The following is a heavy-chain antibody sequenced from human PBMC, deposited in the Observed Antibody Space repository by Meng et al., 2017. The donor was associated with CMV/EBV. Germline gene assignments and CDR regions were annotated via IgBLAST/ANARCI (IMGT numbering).Heavy chain of an antibody. CDR2: IRYDGSNK. D-gene: IGHD3-10*01. Sequence: GESLKISCAASGFTFSSYGMHWVRQAPGKGLEWVAFIRYDGSNKYYADSVKGRFTISRDNSKNTLYLQMNSLRAEDTAVYYYAKDSVVFRYGSGSYPYFDYWGQGTLVTVSS. V-gene: IGHV3-30*02. J-gene: IGHJ4*02. CDR3: AKDSVVFRYGSGSYPYFDY. CDR1: GFTFSSYG.